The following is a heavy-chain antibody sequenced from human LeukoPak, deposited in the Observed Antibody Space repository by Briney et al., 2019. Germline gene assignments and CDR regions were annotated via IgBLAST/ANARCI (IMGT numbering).Heavy chain of an antibody. CDR1: GFTFSSYS. CDR2: ISSSSSYI. D-gene: IGHD6-13*01. CDR3: ARDLDYGSWYYFDY. V-gene: IGHV3-21*01. Sequence: GGSLRLSCAASGFTFSSYSMTWVRQAPGKGLEWVSSISSSSSYIYYADSVKGRFTISRDNAKNSLYLQMNSLRAEDTAVYYCARDLDYGSWYYFDYWGQGTLVTVSS. J-gene: IGHJ4*02.